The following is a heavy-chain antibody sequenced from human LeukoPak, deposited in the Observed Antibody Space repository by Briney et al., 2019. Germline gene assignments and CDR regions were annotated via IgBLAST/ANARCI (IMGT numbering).Heavy chain of an antibody. D-gene: IGHD5-24*01. V-gene: IGHV3-23*01. CDR3: AKSGYNRFDY. J-gene: IGHJ4*02. Sequence: GGSLRLSCAASGFTFSSYAMSWVRQAPGQGLERVSPFSGSGGDTYYADSVKGRVTISRDNSKNTLYLQMNSLRAEDTAVYYCAKSGYNRFDYWGQGTLVTVSS. CDR1: GFTFSSYA. CDR2: FSGSGGDT.